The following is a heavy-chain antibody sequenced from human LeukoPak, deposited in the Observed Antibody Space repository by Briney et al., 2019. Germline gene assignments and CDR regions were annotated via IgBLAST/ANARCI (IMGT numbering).Heavy chain of an antibody. Sequence: ASVKVSCKASGYTFTGYYMHWVRQAPGQGLQWMGWINPISGGTDYAEKFQGRVTMTRDTSISTAYMELSRLRSDDTAVYYCARVKGIAAAFYFDYWGQGTLVTVSS. J-gene: IGHJ4*02. D-gene: IGHD6-13*01. V-gene: IGHV1-2*02. CDR2: INPISGGT. CDR3: ARVKGIAAAFYFDY. CDR1: GYTFTGYY.